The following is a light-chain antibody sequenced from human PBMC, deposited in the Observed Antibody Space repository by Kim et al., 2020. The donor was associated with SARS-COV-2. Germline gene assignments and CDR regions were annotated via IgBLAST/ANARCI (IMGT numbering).Light chain of an antibody. Sequence: ELTQPPSASGTTGQRVTISCSGGRSNVGRNYVYWYQYVPGTAPKLLIERNDQRPSGVPDRFSGAKSGTSASLAISGLQSDDDADYYCEAWDDSLNGPVFGGGTQLTVL. J-gene: IGLJ3*02. CDR1: RSNVGRNY. CDR2: RND. V-gene: IGLV1-44*01. CDR3: EAWDDSLNGPV.